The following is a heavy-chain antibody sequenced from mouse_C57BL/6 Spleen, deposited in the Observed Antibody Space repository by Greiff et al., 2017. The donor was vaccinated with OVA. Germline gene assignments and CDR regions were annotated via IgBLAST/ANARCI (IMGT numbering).Heavy chain of an antibody. Sequence: EVKLVESGGGLVQPGGSLKLSCAASGFTFSDYYMYWVRQTPEKRLEWVAYISNGGGSTYYPDTVKGRFTISRDNAKNTLYLQMSRLKSEDTAMYYCARRVAGKGYFDYWGQGTTLTVSS. CDR1: GFTFSDYY. D-gene: IGHD4-1*01. V-gene: IGHV5-12*01. CDR3: ARRVAGKGYFDY. J-gene: IGHJ2*01. CDR2: ISNGGGST.